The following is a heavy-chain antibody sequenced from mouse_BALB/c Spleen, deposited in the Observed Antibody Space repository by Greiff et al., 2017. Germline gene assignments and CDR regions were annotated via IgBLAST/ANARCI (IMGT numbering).Heavy chain of an antibody. D-gene: IGHD2-4*01. V-gene: IGHV5-9-4*01. CDR3: ATSTMITLFAY. J-gene: IGHJ3*01. CDR1: GFTFSSYA. Sequence: EVKLMESGGGLVKPGGSLKLSCAASGFTFSSYAMSWVRQSPEKRLEWVAEISSGGSYTYYPDTVTGRFTISRDNAKNTLYLEMSSLRSEDTAMYYCATSTMITLFAYWGQGTLVTVSA. CDR2: ISSGGSYT.